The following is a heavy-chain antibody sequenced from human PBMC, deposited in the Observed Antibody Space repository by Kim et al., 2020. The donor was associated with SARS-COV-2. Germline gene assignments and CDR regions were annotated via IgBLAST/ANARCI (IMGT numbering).Heavy chain of an antibody. CDR3: ARIGSSGYYPY. V-gene: IGHV3-74*01. J-gene: IGHJ4*02. D-gene: IGHD3-22*01. CDR2: P. Sequence: PTSADSVKGRFTISRDNAKNTLYLQMNSLRAEDTAVYYCARIGSSGYYPYWGQGTLVTVSS.